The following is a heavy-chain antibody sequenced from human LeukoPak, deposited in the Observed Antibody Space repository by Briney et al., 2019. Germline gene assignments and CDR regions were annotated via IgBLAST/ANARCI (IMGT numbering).Heavy chain of an antibody. CDR1: GGSDSSGGYY. D-gene: IGHD1-26*01. J-gene: IGHJ6*02. CDR3: ARRKWELVDYGMDV. Sequence: PSETLSLTCTVSGGSDSSGGYYWGWIRQPPGKGLEWIGYIHYSGSTKYNPSLKSRVTLSVDTSKNQFSLKLSSVTAADTAVYYCARRKWELVDYGMDVWGQGTTVTVSS. CDR2: IHYSGST. V-gene: IGHV4-61*08.